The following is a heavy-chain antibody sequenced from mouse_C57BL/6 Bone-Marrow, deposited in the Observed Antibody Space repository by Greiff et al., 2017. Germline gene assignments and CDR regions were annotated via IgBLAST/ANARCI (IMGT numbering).Heavy chain of an antibody. J-gene: IGHJ2*01. D-gene: IGHD1-1*01. Sequence: QVQLQQSGAELVKPGASVKLSCKASGYTFTSYWMHWVKQRPGQGLEWIGMIHPNSGSTNYNEKFKSKATLTVDKSSSTAYMQLSGLTSEDSAVYYCAREDYGSHYWGQGTTLTVSS. V-gene: IGHV1-64*01. CDR2: IHPNSGST. CDR3: AREDYGSHY. CDR1: GYTFTSYW.